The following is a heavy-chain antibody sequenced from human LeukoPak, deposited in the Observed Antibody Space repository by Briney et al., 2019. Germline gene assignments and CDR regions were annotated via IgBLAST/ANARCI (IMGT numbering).Heavy chain of an antibody. V-gene: IGHV3-23*01. CDR2: ISGGGDST. J-gene: IGHJ4*02. CDR3: AKREYYYGSGSSYYFDS. CDR1: GFTFSSHV. Sequence: PGGSLRLSCAASGFTFSSHVMSWVRQAPGKGLEWVSTISGGGDSTYYADSVKGRFSISRDNSKNTLYLQMNSLRAEDTAVYYCAKREYYYGSGSSYYFDSWGQGTLVTVSS. D-gene: IGHD3-10*01.